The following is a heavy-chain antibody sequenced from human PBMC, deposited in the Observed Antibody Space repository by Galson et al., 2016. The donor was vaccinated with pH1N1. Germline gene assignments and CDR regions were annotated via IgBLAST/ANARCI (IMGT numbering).Heavy chain of an antibody. CDR3: ARSYCSSTSCYGGSYYYYGMDV. V-gene: IGHV7-4-1*04. J-gene: IGHJ6*02. CDR2: INTNTGNP. Sequence: SVKVSCKASGYTFTSNAMNWARQAPGQGLEWMGWINTNTGNPTYAQGFTGRFVFSLDTSVSMAYLQISSLKAEDTAVYYCARSYCSSTSCYGGSYYYYGMDVWGQGTTVTVSS. D-gene: IGHD2-2*01. CDR1: GYTFTSNA.